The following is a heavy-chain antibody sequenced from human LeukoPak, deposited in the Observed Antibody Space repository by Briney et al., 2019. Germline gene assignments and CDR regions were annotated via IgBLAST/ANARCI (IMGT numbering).Heavy chain of an antibody. CDR2: INPNSGGT. CDR1: GYTFTGYY. V-gene: IGHV1-2*02. Sequence: ASVKVPCKASGYTFTGYYMHWVRQAPGQGLEWMGWINPNSGGTNYAQKFQGRVTMTRDTSISTAYMELSRLRSDDTAVYYCARDYCSGGSCSPGGGGYWGQGTLVTVSS. CDR3: ARDYCSGGSCSPGGGGY. D-gene: IGHD2-15*01. J-gene: IGHJ4*02.